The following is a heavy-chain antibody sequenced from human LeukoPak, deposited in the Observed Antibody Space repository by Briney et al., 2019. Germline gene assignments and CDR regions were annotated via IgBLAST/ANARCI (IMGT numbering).Heavy chain of an antibody. J-gene: IGHJ4*02. D-gene: IGHD5-18*01. CDR2: ITWDGGTT. Sequence: GGSLRLSCAASGFIFDDYTMHWVRQAPGKGLEWVSLITWDGGTTYYADSVKGRFTISRDSSKNSLYLQMNSLRTEDTALYYCAKALAGYSFDYWGQGTLVTVSS. CDR1: GFIFDDYT. CDR3: AKALAGYSFDY. V-gene: IGHV3-43*01.